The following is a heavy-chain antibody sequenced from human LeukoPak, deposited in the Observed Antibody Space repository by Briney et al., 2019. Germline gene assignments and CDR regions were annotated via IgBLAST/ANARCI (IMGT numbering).Heavy chain of an antibody. J-gene: IGHJ3*02. D-gene: IGHD2-21*02. CDR2: ISDIGTTT. CDR1: GFSFGSYE. CDR3: ARDRSKVTAYDDALGI. Sequence: GGSLRLSCVGSGFSFGSYEINWVRQAPGKGLEWVSYISDIGTTTHYADSVKGRFTIFRDNAKNSVYLLMDSLMAKDTAIYYCARDRSKVTAYDDALGIWGQGTMVTVSS. V-gene: IGHV3-48*03.